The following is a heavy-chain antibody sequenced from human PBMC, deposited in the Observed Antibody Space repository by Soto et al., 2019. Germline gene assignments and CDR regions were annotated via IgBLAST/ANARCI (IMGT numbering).Heavy chain of an antibody. CDR1: GFTFSSYG. Sequence: GGSLRLSCAASGFTFSSYGMHWVRQAPGKGLEWVAVISYDGSNKYYADSVKGRFTISRDNSKNTLYLQMNSLRAEDTAVYYCAKDRGAGSGFDYWGQGTLVTVSS. CDR2: ISYDGSNK. J-gene: IGHJ4*02. V-gene: IGHV3-30*18. D-gene: IGHD6-19*01. CDR3: AKDRGAGSGFDY.